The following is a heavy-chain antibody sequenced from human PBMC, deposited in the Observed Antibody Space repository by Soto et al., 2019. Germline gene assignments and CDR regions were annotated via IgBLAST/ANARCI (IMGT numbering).Heavy chain of an antibody. CDR2: SIPIFDTA. CDR1: GGTFSSYA. Sequence: QVQLVQSGAEVKKPGSSVKVSCKASGGTFSSYAISWVRQAPRQGLEWMGGSIPIFDTANHAQKFQGSVTITADESTSTAYMELSSLRSEDTAVYYCASESITYQLDYWGQGTLVTVSS. CDR3: ASESITYQLDY. J-gene: IGHJ4*02. V-gene: IGHV1-69*01. D-gene: IGHD3-10*01.